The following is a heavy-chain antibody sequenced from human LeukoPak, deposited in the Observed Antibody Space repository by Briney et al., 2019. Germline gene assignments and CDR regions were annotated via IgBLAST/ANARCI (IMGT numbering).Heavy chain of an antibody. J-gene: IGHJ4*02. D-gene: IGHD3-16*01. CDR1: GYTFTAYY. Sequence: GASVKVSRKASGYTFTAYYMHWVRLAPGQGLEWMGWINPNSGGMHYAQKFQGRVTMTRDTSISTAYMELSRLQSDDTAVYYCARDAGSILGVADFWGQGTLVTVSS. CDR3: ARDAGSILGVADF. V-gene: IGHV1-2*02. CDR2: INPNSGGM.